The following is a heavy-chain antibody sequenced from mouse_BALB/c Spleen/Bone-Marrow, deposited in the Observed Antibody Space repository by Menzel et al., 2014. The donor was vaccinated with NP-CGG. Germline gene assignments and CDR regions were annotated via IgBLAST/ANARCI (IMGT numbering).Heavy chain of an antibody. V-gene: IGHV1-18*01. CDR2: INPNNGGT. D-gene: IGHD1-1*02. CDR1: GYTFTDYN. CDR3: ARRGNYGHAMDY. J-gene: IGHJ4*01. Sequence: EVQLQQSGPEAVKPGASVKIPCKTSGYTFTDYNVDWVKQSQGKSLEWIGDINPNNGGTIYNQKFKGKATLTVDKSSGTAYIELRSLTSEDTAVYYCARRGNYGHAMDYWGQGTSVTVSS.